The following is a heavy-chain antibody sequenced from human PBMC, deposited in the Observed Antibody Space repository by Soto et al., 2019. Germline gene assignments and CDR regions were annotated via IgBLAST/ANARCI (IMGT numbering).Heavy chain of an antibody. J-gene: IGHJ4*02. CDR2: ITTDKGKT. V-gene: IGHV1-18*01. Sequence: ASVKVSCKTSGYTFTSYGIIWVRQAPGQGLEWMGWITTDKGKTTYAQKFQGRVTMTTDTSTTTAYMELRSLRSDDTAVYYCATRSQAFDYWGQGTLVTVSS. CDR3: ATRSQAFDY. CDR1: GYTFTSYG.